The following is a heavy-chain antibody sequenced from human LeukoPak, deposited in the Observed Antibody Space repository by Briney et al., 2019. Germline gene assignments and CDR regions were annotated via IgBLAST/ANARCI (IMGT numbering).Heavy chain of an antibody. CDR1: GFTFSSCG. CDR2: IGPTGTDR. V-gene: IGHV3-21*01. J-gene: IGHJ4*02. D-gene: IGHD1-14*01. Sequence: PGRSLRLSCAASGFTFSSCGSNWVRQAPGKGLEWVSSIGPTGTDRYYADSVRGRFTISRDNAKNSMYLQMDSLRDEDTAVYYCATETIGRHYDYWGQGTLLTVSS. CDR3: ATETIGRHYDY.